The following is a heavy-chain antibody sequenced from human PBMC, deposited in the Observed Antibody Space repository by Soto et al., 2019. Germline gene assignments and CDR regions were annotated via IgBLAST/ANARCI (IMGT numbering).Heavy chain of an antibody. V-gene: IGHV4-39*01. CDR1: GGPISSDSYY. Sequence: SETLSLTCTVSGGPISSDSYYWGWIRQSPEKGLEWIASISYSGSTYYNLTLKSRVTISVDTSKSQFSLKLSSVTAADTAVYYCARHPGYYDILTGYTTYYFDSWGQGILVTVSS. J-gene: IGHJ4*02. CDR2: ISYSGST. CDR3: ARHPGYYDILTGYTTYYFDS. D-gene: IGHD3-9*01.